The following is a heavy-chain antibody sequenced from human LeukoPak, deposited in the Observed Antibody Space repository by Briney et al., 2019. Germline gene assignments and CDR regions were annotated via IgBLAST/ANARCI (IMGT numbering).Heavy chain of an antibody. CDR1: GFTFSSYA. Sequence: WGSLRLSCAASGFTFSSYAMHWVRQAPGKGLEYVSAISSNGGSTYYANSVKGRFTISRDNSENTLYLQMGSLRAEDMAVYYCARDKDYGSGSYEFDPWGQGTLVTVSS. D-gene: IGHD3-10*01. J-gene: IGHJ5*02. CDR3: ARDKDYGSGSYEFDP. V-gene: IGHV3-64*01. CDR2: ISSNGGST.